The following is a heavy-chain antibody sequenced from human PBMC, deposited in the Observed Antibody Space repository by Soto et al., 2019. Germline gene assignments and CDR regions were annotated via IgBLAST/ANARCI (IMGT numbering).Heavy chain of an antibody. V-gene: IGHV1-69*01. D-gene: IGHD3-22*01. CDR1: GGTFSSYA. CDR2: IIPIFGTA. CDR3: ARAWDYYDSSGYFPY. J-gene: IGHJ4*02. Sequence: LVKGSCKAAGGTFSSYAISWVRQAPGQGLEWMGGIIPIFGTANYAQKFQGRVTITADESTSTAYMELSSLRSEDTAVYYCARAWDYYDSSGYFPYWGQGTLVTVSS.